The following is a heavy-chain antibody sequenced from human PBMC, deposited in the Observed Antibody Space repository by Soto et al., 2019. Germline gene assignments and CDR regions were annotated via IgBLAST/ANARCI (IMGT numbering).Heavy chain of an antibody. CDR1: GYTFTSYY. J-gene: IGHJ4*02. CDR2: INPSGGST. Sequence: ASVKVSCKASGYTFTSYYMHWVRQAPGQGLEWMGIINPSGGSTSYAQKFRGRVTMTRDTSTSTVYMELSSLRSEDTAVYYCARDWKVYCSSTSCSNFDYWGQGTLVTVSS. CDR3: ARDWKVYCSSTSCSNFDY. V-gene: IGHV1-46*01. D-gene: IGHD2-2*01.